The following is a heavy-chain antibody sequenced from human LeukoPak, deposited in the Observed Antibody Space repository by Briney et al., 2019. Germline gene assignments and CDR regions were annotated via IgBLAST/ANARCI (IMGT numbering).Heavy chain of an antibody. Sequence: PSETLSLTCTVSGGSISSSSYYWGWIRQPPGKGLEWIGSIYYSGSTYYNPSLKSRVTISVDTSKNQFSLKLSSVTAADTAVYYCATEDIHYDILTGYLWGQGTLVTVSS. CDR2: IYYSGST. V-gene: IGHV4-39*07. D-gene: IGHD3-9*01. CDR3: ATEDIHYDILTGYL. J-gene: IGHJ5*02. CDR1: GGSISSSSYY.